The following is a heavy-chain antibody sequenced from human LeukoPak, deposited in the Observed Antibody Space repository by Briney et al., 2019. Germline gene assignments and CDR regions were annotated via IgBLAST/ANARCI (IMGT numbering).Heavy chain of an antibody. J-gene: IGHJ1*01. Sequence: GGSLRLSCAASGFTFDGYAMHWVRQAPGKGLEWVAGITWDGGNVNYADSLKGRFTISRDNAKNSLYLHMNGLRGGDTALYYCEKDREIGAYHQFDCWRQGALVTASS. CDR1: GFTFDGYA. V-gene: IGHV3-9*01. D-gene: IGHD3-16*01. CDR2: ITWDGGNV. CDR3: EKDREIGAYHQFDC.